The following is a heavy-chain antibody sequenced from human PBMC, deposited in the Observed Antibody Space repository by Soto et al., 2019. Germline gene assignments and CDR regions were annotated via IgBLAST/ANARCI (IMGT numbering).Heavy chain of an antibody. Sequence: QVQLVQSGAEVRKPGASVKVSCKVSGYSLTELSIHWVRQAPGKGPEWMGGFDHEDGEIKFAQNFQGSVTMNEDTPTDTAYMELSSLRSEDTAIYYCATGLQQLVNLYDFDLWGQGTLVTVSS. J-gene: IGHJ4*02. CDR1: GYSLTELS. CDR3: ATGLQQLVNLYDFDL. V-gene: IGHV1-24*01. D-gene: IGHD1-1*01. CDR2: FDHEDGEI.